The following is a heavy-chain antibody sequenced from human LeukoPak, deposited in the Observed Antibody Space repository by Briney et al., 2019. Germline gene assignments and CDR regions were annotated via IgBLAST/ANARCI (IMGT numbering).Heavy chain of an antibody. Sequence: ASVKVSCKASGYTFTGYYIHWVRQAPGQGLEWMGWINPNSGGTHYAQKLQGRVTMTTDTSTSTAYMELRSLRSDDTAVYYCARDTLPTMVRGVTPFDYWGQGTLVTVSS. CDR1: GYTFTGYY. CDR2: INPNSGGT. CDR3: ARDTLPTMVRGVTPFDY. V-gene: IGHV1-2*02. D-gene: IGHD3-10*01. J-gene: IGHJ4*02.